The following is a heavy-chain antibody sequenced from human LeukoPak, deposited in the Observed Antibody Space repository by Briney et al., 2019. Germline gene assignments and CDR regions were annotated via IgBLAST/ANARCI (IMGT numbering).Heavy chain of an antibody. D-gene: IGHD3-22*01. CDR2: IYYSGST. J-gene: IGHJ4*02. CDR3: ARDRHTPSYYDSSGTGGFDY. Sequence: PSQTLSLTCTVSGGSISSGGYYWSWIRQHPGKGLEWIGYIYYSGSTYYNPSLKSRVTISVDTSKNQFSLKLSSVTAADTAVYYCARDRHTPSYYDSSGTGGFDYWGQGTLVTVFS. CDR1: GGSISSGGYY. V-gene: IGHV4-31*03.